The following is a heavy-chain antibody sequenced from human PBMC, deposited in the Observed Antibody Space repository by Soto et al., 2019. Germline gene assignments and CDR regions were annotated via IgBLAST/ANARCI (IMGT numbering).Heavy chain of an antibody. CDR1: GGFVNSDTHS. V-gene: IGHV4-61*10. Sequence: QVQLQESGPGLVKPSETRSLTCTVSGGFVNSDTHSWSWIRQTTGKRLDWIGFIYSGGSTKNPSLRSRVPMSVDTSKNQFSLKLRSVIVADTAVYHCARFVRSCSATTCSTRADVWGQGITVTVSS. D-gene: IGHD2-2*01. J-gene: IGHJ6*02. CDR2: IYSGGST. CDR3: ARFVRSCSATTCSTRADV.